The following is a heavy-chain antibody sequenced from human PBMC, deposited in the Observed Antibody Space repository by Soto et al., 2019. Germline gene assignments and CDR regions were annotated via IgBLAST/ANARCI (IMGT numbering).Heavy chain of an antibody. Sequence: PSETLSLTCAVSGGSISSSNWWSWVRQPPGKGLEWIGEIYHSGSTNYNPSLKSRVTISVDKSKNQFSLKLSSVTAADTAVYYCARVDYSGSHPWFDPWGQGTLVTVSS. D-gene: IGHD1-26*01. V-gene: IGHV4-4*02. CDR3: ARVDYSGSHPWFDP. CDR1: GGSISSSNW. CDR2: IYHSGST. J-gene: IGHJ5*02.